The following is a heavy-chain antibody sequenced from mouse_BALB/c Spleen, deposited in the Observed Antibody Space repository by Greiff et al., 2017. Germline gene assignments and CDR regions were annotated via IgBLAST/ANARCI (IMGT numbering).Heavy chain of an antibody. D-gene: IGHD1-1*01. CDR2: IDPENGNT. J-gene: IGHJ3*01. Sequence: EVQLQQSGAELVRPGALVKLSCKASGFNIKDYYMHWVKQRPEQGLEWIGWIDPENGNTIYDPKFQGKASITADTSSNTAYLQLSSLTSEDTAVYYCASYYYGSSPDWGQGTLVTVSA. CDR3: ASYYYGSSPD. V-gene: IGHV14-1*02. CDR1: GFNIKDYY.